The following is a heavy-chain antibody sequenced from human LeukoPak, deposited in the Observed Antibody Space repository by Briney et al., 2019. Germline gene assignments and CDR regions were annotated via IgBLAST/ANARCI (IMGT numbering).Heavy chain of an antibody. CDR2: INHSGST. D-gene: IGHD5-18*01. CDR3: ARGRAGGGYSYVIYYYYYMDV. CDR1: GGSFSGYY. J-gene: IGHJ6*03. V-gene: IGHV4-34*01. Sequence: SETLSLTCAVYGGSFSGYYWSWIRQPPGKGLEWIGEINHSGSTNYNPSLKSRVTMSVDTSKNQFSLKLSSVTAADTAVYYCARGRAGGGYSYVIYYYYYMDVWGKGTTVTVSS.